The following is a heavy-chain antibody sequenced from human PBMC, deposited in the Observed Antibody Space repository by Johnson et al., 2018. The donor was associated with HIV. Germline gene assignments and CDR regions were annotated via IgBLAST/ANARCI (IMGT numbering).Heavy chain of an antibody. CDR1: GFTFSDFR. Sequence: VHLVESGGGLVQPGGSLRLSCTASGFTFSDFRMSWVRQAPGRGLEWVANINVDGREKYYTDSVKGRFTISRDNAKNSLYLQMNSLRAEDTALYYCAKGLGWELLTHDAFDIWGQGTMVTVSS. D-gene: IGHD1-26*01. CDR3: AKGLGWELLTHDAFDI. V-gene: IGHV3-7*03. J-gene: IGHJ3*02. CDR2: INVDGREK.